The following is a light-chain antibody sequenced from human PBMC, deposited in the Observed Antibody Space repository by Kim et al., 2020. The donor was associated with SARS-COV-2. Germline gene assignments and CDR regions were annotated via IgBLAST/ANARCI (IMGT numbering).Light chain of an antibody. V-gene: IGLV3-1*01. J-gene: IGLJ1*01. CDR2: QDS. Sequence: VSPGKTASITCSGDKLGDKYACWYQQKPGQSPVLVIYQDSKRPSGIPERFSGSNSGNTATLTISGTQAMDEADYYCQAWDSSTAGVFGTGTQLTVL. CDR1: KLGDKY. CDR3: QAWDSSTAGV.